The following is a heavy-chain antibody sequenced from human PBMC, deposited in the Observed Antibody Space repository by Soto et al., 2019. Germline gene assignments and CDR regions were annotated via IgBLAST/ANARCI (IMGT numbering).Heavy chain of an antibody. CDR1: GFTVSSNY. CDR3: ARHGYSYGGGYFDY. V-gene: IGHV3-66*04. D-gene: IGHD5-18*01. Sequence: EVQLVESGGGLVQPGGSLRLSCAASGFTVSSNYMSWVRQAPGKGLEWVSVIYSGGSAYYADSVKGRCTISRDNSKNTLYLQMNSLRAEDTAVYYCARHGYSYGGGYFDYWGQGTLVTLTS. J-gene: IGHJ4*02. CDR2: IYSGGSA.